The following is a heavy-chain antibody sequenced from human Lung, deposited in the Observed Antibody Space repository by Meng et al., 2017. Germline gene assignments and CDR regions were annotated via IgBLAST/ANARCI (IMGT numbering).Heavy chain of an antibody. CDR1: GFTFNTYA. CDR3: ARDKPPNDV. CDR2: MSFDGAQI. J-gene: IGHJ2*01. V-gene: IGHV3-30*01. Sequence: QVEFGEAGGGGVQPGGSLRLSCAASGFTFNTYAMHWVRQAPGKGLEWVSLMSFDGAQIYYSDSVRGRFTISRDNSKNTLYLQMNSLRAEDTAVYYCARDKPPNDVWGRGTLVTVSS.